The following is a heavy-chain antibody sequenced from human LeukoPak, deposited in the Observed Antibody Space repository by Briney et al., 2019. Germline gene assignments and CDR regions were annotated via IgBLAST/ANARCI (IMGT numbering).Heavy chain of an antibody. CDR2: ISGSGSTT. V-gene: IGHV3-23*01. D-gene: IGHD6-19*01. CDR1: GFTFSSYV. CDR3: AKVHSPGYSSGWLYFDY. J-gene: IGHJ4*02. Sequence: GGSLRLSCAASGFTFSSYVMNWVRQAPGKGLEWVSTISGSGSTTYYADSVTGRFTISRDNSRNTLYLQMNSLRAEDTAIYYCAKVHSPGYSSGWLYFDYWGQGTLVTVSS.